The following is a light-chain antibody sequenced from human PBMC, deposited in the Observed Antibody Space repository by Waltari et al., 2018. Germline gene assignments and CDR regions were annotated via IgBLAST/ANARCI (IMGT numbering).Light chain of an antibody. CDR1: QNVNSW. CDR2: RVS. J-gene: IGKJ2*01. CDR3: QQYDNLRT. Sequence: DIQMTQSPSTLSASVGDRVSITCRASQNVNSWLAWYHQRPGEAPKLLIYRVSSLASGVPSRVSGSGSGTEFSLTITSLQPDDLGTYYWQQYDNLRTFGQGTKLEI. V-gene: IGKV1-5*03.